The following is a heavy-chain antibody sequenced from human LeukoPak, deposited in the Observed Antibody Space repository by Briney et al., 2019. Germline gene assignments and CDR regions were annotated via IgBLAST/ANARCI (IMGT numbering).Heavy chain of an antibody. V-gene: IGHV3-48*03. D-gene: IGHD1-26*01. CDR1: GFTFSSYE. Sequence: GGSLRLSCAASGFTFSSYEMNWVRQAPGKGLEWVSYISTSGGTIYYADSVKGRFTISRDNAKNSLYLQMNSLRAEDTAVYYCARDHVGWFDPWGQGILVSVSS. CDR2: ISTSGGTI. CDR3: ARDHVGWFDP. J-gene: IGHJ5*02.